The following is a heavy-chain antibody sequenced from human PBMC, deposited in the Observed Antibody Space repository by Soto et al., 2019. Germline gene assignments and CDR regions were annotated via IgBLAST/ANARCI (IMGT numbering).Heavy chain of an antibody. V-gene: IGHV4-31*03. CDR3: ARSIYERDCSGGSCSQPLDY. J-gene: IGHJ4*02. D-gene: IGHD2-15*01. CDR2: IYYSGST. CDR1: GGSISSGGYY. Sequence: PSETLSLTCTVSGGSISSGGYYWSWIRQHPGKGLEWIGYIYYSGSTYYNPSLKSRVTISVDTSKNQFSLKLSSVTAADTAVYYCARSIYERDCSGGSCSQPLDYWGQGTLVTVS.